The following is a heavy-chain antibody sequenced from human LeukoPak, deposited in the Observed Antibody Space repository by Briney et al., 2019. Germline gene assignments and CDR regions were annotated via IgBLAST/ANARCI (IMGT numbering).Heavy chain of an antibody. Sequence: GGSLRLSCAASGFTFSSFGMHWVRQAPGKGLEWVAVIWYDASNKYYADSVKGRFTISRDNSKNTLFLQMNSLRDDDTAVYYCVRGVGVSRFNYFDPWGQGTLVVVSS. CDR2: IWYDASNK. CDR3: VRGVGVSRFNYFDP. V-gene: IGHV3-33*01. D-gene: IGHD6-13*01. J-gene: IGHJ5*02. CDR1: GFTFSSFG.